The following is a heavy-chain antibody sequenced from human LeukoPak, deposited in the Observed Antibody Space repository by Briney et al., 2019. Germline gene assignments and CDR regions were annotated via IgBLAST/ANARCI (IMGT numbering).Heavy chain of an antibody. D-gene: IGHD4-17*01. Sequence: GGSLRLSCAASGFTFSSYWMHWVRQAPGKGLVWVSRINSDGSSTSYADSVKGRFTISRDDSRNTAYLQMNSLKTEDTAVYYCTRINRPTTVYAFDIWGQGTMVTVSS. CDR2: INSDGSST. CDR3: TRINRPTTVYAFDI. CDR1: GFTFSSYW. J-gene: IGHJ3*02. V-gene: IGHV3-74*01.